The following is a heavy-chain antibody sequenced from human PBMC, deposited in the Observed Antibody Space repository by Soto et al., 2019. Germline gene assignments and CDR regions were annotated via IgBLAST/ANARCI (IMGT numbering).Heavy chain of an antibody. V-gene: IGHV1-24*01. CDR2: FDPEDGET. D-gene: IGHD3-9*01. CDR3: ATRALMILTGYYRDIYAFDI. Sequence: ASVKVSCKVSGYTLTELSMHWVRQAPGKGLEWMGGFDPEDGETIYAQKFQGRVTMTEDTSTDTAYMELSSLRSEDTAVYYCATRALMILTGYYRDIYAFDIWGRGTMVTVSS. J-gene: IGHJ3*02. CDR1: GYTLTELS.